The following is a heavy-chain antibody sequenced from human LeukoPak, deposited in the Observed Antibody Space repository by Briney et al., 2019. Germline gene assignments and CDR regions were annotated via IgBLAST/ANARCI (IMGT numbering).Heavy chain of an antibody. Sequence: SETLSLTCTVSGGSISSYYWSWIRQPPGKGLEWIGYIYYSGSTNYNPSLKSRVTISVDTSKNQFSLKLSSVTAAGTAVYYCARVPRRGSSWYYYYYGMDVWGQGTTVTVSS. J-gene: IGHJ6*02. V-gene: IGHV4-59*01. CDR2: IYYSGST. D-gene: IGHD6-13*01. CDR1: GGSISSYY. CDR3: ARVPRRGSSWYYYYYGMDV.